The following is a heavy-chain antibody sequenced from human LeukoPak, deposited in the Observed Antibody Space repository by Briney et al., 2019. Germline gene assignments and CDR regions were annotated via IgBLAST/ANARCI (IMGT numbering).Heavy chain of an antibody. V-gene: IGHV4-59*01. Sequence: PSETLSLTCTVSGGSISSYYWNWIRQAPGKGLEWIGYIYSSWTTNYNPSLKSRVTISEDTSKNQFSLRLNSVTTADTAVYYCARARSDSGRLDYWGQGTLVTVSS. J-gene: IGHJ4*02. CDR1: GGSISSYY. CDR3: ARARSDSGRLDY. D-gene: IGHD1-26*01. CDR2: IYSSWTT.